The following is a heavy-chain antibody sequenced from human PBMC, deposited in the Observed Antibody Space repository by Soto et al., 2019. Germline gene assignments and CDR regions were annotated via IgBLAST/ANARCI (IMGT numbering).Heavy chain of an antibody. CDR1: GFTFSSYS. CDR2: ISSSSSTI. V-gene: IGHV3-48*01. D-gene: IGHD4-17*01. Sequence: PGGSLRLSCAASGFTFSSYSMNWVRQAPGKGLEWVSYISSSSSTIYYADSVKGRFTISRDNAKSSLYLQMSSLRAEDTAVYCCARRATMVTNPFDYWGQGTLVTVSS. J-gene: IGHJ4*02. CDR3: ARRATMVTNPFDY.